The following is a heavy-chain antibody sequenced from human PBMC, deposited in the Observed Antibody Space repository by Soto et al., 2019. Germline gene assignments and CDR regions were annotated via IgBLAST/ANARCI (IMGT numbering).Heavy chain of an antibody. CDR1: GFTFSDHY. V-gene: IGHV3-72*01. CDR2: SRNRVNSHTT. D-gene: IGHD1-26*01. CDR3: TRGLLGGAPSYTFHGMDV. J-gene: IGHJ6*01. Sequence: EVQLVESGGGLVQPGGSLRLSCAASGFTFSDHYMDWVRQAPGKGLEWVARSRNRVNSHTTEYAASVKGRFTISRDESKSSLYLQRNSLKSEDTAVYYCTRGLLGGAPSYTFHGMDVWGQGTTVTVSS.